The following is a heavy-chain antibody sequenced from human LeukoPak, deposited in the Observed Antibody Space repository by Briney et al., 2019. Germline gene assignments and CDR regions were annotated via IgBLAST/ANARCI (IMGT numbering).Heavy chain of an antibody. Sequence: GGSLRLSCAASGFTFSSYAMSWVRQAPGKGLEWVSGITGSGGSAYYADSVKGRFTISRDNSQNTLYLQMDSLRAADTAVYFCASRYCSGGSCYNRYNFDYWGQGSLVTVSS. CDR1: GFTFSSYA. J-gene: IGHJ4*02. CDR2: ITGSGGSA. V-gene: IGHV3-23*01. CDR3: ASRYCSGGSCYNRYNFDY. D-gene: IGHD2-15*01.